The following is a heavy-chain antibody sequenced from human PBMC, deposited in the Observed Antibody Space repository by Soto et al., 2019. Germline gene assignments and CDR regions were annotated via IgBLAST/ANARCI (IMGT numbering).Heavy chain of an antibody. D-gene: IGHD2-15*01. Sequence: QVQLVQSGAEVKKPGASVKVSCKASGYTFTGYYMHWVRQAPGQGLEWMGWINPNSGGTNYAQKFQGWVTMNRDTSISTAYMELSRLRSDDTAVYYCARDLGGGVVAGIVHWGQGTLVTVSS. V-gene: IGHV1-2*04. CDR1: GYTFTGYY. CDR3: ARDLGGGVVAGIVH. CDR2: INPNSGGT. J-gene: IGHJ4*02.